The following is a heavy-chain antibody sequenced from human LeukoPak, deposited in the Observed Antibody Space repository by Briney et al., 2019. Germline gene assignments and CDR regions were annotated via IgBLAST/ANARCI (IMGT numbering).Heavy chain of an antibody. Sequence: PGGSLRLSCAASEFVFSDYYMSWVRQAPGKGLGWVSYISSGGDTKYYADSVKGRFTISRDNAKNSLYLQMNNLRAEDTAVYYCAREMGGDYGSGTFFDLWGQGNMVTVSS. J-gene: IGHJ4*02. V-gene: IGHV3-11*01. D-gene: IGHD3-10*01. CDR1: EFVFSDYY. CDR3: AREMGGDYGSGTFFDL. CDR2: ISSGGDTK.